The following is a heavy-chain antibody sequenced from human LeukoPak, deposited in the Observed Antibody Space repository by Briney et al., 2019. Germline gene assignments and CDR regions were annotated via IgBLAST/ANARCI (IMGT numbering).Heavy chain of an antibody. CDR2: IYRSSNGETT. V-gene: IGHV3-15*01. CDR3: TTYRRGSCPF. CDR1: GITFSNAW. Sequence: PGGSLRLSRAASGITFSNAWMTWVRQAPGKGLEWVSRIYRSSNGETTDYGAPVKGRFTMSRDDSKNTLYLQMNSLKTEDTAVYYCTTYRRGSCPFWGQGTLVTVSS. J-gene: IGHJ4*02. D-gene: IGHD6-19*01.